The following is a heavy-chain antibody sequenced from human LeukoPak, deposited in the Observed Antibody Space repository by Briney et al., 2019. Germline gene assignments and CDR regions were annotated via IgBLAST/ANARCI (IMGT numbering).Heavy chain of an antibody. CDR1: GGSFSGYY. CDR2: INHSGST. V-gene: IGHV4-34*01. D-gene: IGHD3-10*01. Sequence: SETLSLTCAVYGGSFSGYYWSWIRQPPGKGLEWIGEINHSGSTNYNPSLKSRVTISVDTSKNQFSLKLSSVTAADMAVYYCARSHHYGSGSYYKALGFWGQGTLVTVSS. J-gene: IGHJ4*02. CDR3: ARSHHYGSGSYYKALGF.